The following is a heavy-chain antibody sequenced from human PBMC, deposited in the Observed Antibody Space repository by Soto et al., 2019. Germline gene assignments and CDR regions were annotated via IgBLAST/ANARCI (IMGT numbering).Heavy chain of an antibody. J-gene: IGHJ4*02. CDR3: ARDQTPPRVFDY. Sequence: QVQLVESGGGVVQPGRSLRLSCAASGFTFSSYGMHWVRQAPGKGLEWVAVIWYDGSNKYYADSVKGRFTISRDNSENTLYLQMNSLRAEDTAVYYCARDQTPPRVFDYWGQGTLVTVSS. V-gene: IGHV3-33*01. CDR1: GFTFSSYG. CDR2: IWYDGSNK. D-gene: IGHD2-15*01.